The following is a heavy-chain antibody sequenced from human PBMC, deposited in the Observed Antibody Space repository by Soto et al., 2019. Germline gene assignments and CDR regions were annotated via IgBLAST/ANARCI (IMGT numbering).Heavy chain of an antibody. V-gene: IGHV1-2*02. Sequence: AASVKVSCKASGYTFTDYYMHWVRQAPGQGLEWLGWIYPKYGGTNYAQKFQDRVTMTRDTSISTVYMELSSLTSDDTAVYYCARATATIISPSNYHGMDVWGQGTTVTVSS. J-gene: IGHJ6*02. D-gene: IGHD2-15*01. CDR2: IYPKYGGT. CDR1: GYTFTDYY. CDR3: ARATATIISPSNYHGMDV.